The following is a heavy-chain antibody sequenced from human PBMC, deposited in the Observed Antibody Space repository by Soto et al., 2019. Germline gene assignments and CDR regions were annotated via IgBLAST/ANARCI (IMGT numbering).Heavy chain of an antibody. Sequence: ASVKVSCKASGYTFTSYAMHWVRQAPGQRLEWMGWINAGNGNTKYSQKFQGRVTITRDTSASTAYMELSSLRSEDTAVYYCARGEYGDYDYYYYYYMDVWGKGTTVTVSS. CDR1: GYTFTSYA. V-gene: IGHV1-3*01. J-gene: IGHJ6*03. D-gene: IGHD4-17*01. CDR3: ARGEYGDYDYYYYYYMDV. CDR2: INAGNGNT.